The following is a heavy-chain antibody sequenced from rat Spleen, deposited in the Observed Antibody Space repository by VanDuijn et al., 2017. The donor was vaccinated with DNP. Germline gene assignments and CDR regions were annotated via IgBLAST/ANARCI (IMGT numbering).Heavy chain of an antibody. Sequence: EVHLVESGGGLVQPGRSLKLSCAASRFTFSNYYMAWVRQAPKKGLEWVATISNSGRRTYYPDSVKGRFTISRDNAKSTLYLQMNSLRSEDMATYYCIRWNSGHFDYWGQGVMVTVSS. J-gene: IGHJ2*01. CDR1: RFTFSNYY. V-gene: IGHV5-7*01. CDR2: ISNSGRRT. D-gene: IGHD4-3*01. CDR3: IRWNSGHFDY.